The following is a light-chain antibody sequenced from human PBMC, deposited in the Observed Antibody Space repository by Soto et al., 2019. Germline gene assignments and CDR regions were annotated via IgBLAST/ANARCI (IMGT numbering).Light chain of an antibody. CDR3: QQYDTSPQT. Sequence: EVMLTQSPGTLSLSPGERATLSCRASQSVSSNYLAWYQQKSGQSPRLLIYGASNRATGIPDRFSGSGSGTDFTLTIRRLEPEDFEVDYCQQYDTSPQTFGQGTKVEFK. CDR1: QSVSSNY. J-gene: IGKJ1*01. CDR2: GAS. V-gene: IGKV3-20*01.